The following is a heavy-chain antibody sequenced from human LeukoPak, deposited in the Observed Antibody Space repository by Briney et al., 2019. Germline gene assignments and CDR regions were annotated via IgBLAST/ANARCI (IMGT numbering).Heavy chain of an antibody. D-gene: IGHD6-6*01. J-gene: IGHJ4*02. CDR2: IKQDGSEK. V-gene: IGHV3-7*01. CDR1: GFTFSSYW. CDR3: ARDRYGSSRVWCAH. Sequence: PGGSLRLSCAASGFTFSSYWMSWVRQAPGKGLEWVANIKQDGSEKYYVDSVKGRFTISRDNAKNSLYLQMNSLRAEDTAVYYCARDRYGSSRVWCAHWGQGTLVTVSS.